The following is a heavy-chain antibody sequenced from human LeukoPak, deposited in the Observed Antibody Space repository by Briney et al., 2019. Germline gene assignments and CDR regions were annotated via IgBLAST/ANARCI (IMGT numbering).Heavy chain of an antibody. CDR1: GYNFTSYW. Sequence: GESLTISCKTSGYNFTSYWVSWVRQMPGKGLKRMGRIDPTDSQVNYSPSFEGHVTISADKSISTAYLQWSSLKASDTAMYYCAVAVAFIDYWGQGTLVTVSS. CDR2: IDPTDSQV. J-gene: IGHJ4*02. D-gene: IGHD5-12*01. CDR3: AVAVAFIDY. V-gene: IGHV5-10-1*01.